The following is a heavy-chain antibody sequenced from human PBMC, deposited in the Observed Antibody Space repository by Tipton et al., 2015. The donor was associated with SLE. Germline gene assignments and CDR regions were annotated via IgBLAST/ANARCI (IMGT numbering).Heavy chain of an antibody. J-gene: IGHJ3*02. V-gene: IGHV4-34*01. CDR2: INHSGST. CDR3: AREITMVRGVIIPIGAFDI. D-gene: IGHD3-10*01. CDR1: GGSFSGYY. Sequence: TLSLTCAVYGGSFSGYYWSWIRQPPGKGLEWIGEINHSGSTNYNPSLKSRVTISVDTSKNQFSLKLSSVTAVDTAVYYCAREITMVRGVIIPIGAFDIWGQGTMVTVSS.